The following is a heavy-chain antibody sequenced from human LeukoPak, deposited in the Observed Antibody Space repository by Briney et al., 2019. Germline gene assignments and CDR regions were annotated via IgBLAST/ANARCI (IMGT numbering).Heavy chain of an antibody. CDR1: GGSFSGYY. J-gene: IGHJ6*02. V-gene: IGHV4-34*01. Sequence: SETLSLTCAVYGGSFSGYYWSWIRQPPGKGLEWIGEINHSGSTNYNPSLKSRVTISVDTSKNQFSLKLSSVTAADTAVYYCARDYCSSTSCYLPYYGMDVWGQGTTVTVSS. CDR2: INHSGST. CDR3: ARDYCSSTSCYLPYYGMDV. D-gene: IGHD2-2*01.